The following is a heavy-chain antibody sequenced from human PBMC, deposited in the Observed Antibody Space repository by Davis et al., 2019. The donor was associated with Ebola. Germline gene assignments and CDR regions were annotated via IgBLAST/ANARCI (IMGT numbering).Heavy chain of an antibody. CDR1: GFTFSSYA. V-gene: IGHV3-23*01. J-gene: IGHJ4*02. Sequence: PGGSLRLSCAASGFTFSSYAMSWVRQAPGKGLEWVSAISGSGGSTYYADSVKGRFTISRDNSKNTLYLQMNSLRAEDTAVYYCARDIYSSGWYGGGVAYWGQGTLVTVSS. CDR3: ARDIYSSGWYGGGVAY. D-gene: IGHD6-19*01. CDR2: ISGSGGST.